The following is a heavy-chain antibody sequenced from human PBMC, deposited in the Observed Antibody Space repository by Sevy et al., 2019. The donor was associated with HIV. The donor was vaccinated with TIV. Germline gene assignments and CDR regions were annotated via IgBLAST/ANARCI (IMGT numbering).Heavy chain of an antibody. D-gene: IGHD3-10*01. CDR1: GFTFSSYA. Sequence: GGSLRLSCAASGFTFSSYAMHWVRQAPGKGLEWVAVISYDGSNKYYADSVKGRFTISRDNSKDTLDLQMNSLRAEDTAVYYCGRDLEGTSGSYWGPYDYYYGMDVWGQGTTVTVSS. V-gene: IGHV3-30-3*01. CDR2: ISYDGSNK. J-gene: IGHJ6*02. CDR3: GRDLEGTSGSYWGPYDYYYGMDV.